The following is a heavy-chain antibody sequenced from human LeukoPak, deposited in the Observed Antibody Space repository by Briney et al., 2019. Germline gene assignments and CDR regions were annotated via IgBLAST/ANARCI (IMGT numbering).Heavy chain of an antibody. CDR3: ARDLLNEGNHLDY. CDR2: IYYSGST. V-gene: IGHV4-30-4*01. D-gene: IGHD4-23*01. J-gene: IGHJ4*02. CDR1: GGSISSGDYC. Sequence: SQTLSLTCTVSGGSISSGDYCWSWIRQPPGKGLEWIGYIYYSGSTYYNPSLKSRVTISVDTSKNQFSLKLSSVTAADTAVYYCARDLLNEGNHLDYWGQGTLVTVSS.